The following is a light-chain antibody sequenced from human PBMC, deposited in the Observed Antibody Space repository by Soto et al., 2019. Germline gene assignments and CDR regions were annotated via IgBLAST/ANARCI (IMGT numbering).Light chain of an antibody. Sequence: ETVLTQSPGTLSLSPGEIATLSCRASQSVGSSYLAWYQQKPGQAPRLLIYGASNRATGIPDRFSGSGSGTDFTLTISRLEPEDFAVYYCQQYADSPKRFGQGTKVDIK. V-gene: IGKV3-20*01. J-gene: IGKJ1*01. CDR3: QQYADSPKR. CDR2: GAS. CDR1: QSVGSSY.